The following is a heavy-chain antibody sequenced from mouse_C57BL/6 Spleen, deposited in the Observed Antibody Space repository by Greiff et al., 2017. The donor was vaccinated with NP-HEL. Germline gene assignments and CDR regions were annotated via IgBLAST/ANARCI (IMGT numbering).Heavy chain of an antibody. CDR2: INPNNGGT. Sequence: VQLQQSGPELVKPGASVKIPCKASGYTFTDYNMDWVKQSHGKSLEWIGDINPNNGGTIYNQKFKGKATLTVDKSSSTAYMELRSLTSEDTAVYYCARSLGIYYGNPFAYWGQGTLVTVSA. V-gene: IGHV1-18*01. D-gene: IGHD2-1*01. CDR1: GYTFTDYN. CDR3: ARSLGIYYGNPFAY. J-gene: IGHJ3*01.